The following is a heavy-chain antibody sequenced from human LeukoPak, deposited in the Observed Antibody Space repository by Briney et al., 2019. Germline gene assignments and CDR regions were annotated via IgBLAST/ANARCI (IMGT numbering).Heavy chain of an antibody. CDR2: ISAYNGNT. Sequence: GASVKVSCKASGYTFTSYGISWVRQAPGQGLEWMGWISAYNGNTNYAQKLQGRVTMTTDTSTSTAYMELRSLRSDDTAEYYCARAKRPYYYDSSGSNWFDPWGQGTLVTVSS. V-gene: IGHV1-18*01. J-gene: IGHJ5*02. CDR1: GYTFTSYG. CDR3: ARAKRPYYYDSSGSNWFDP. D-gene: IGHD3-22*01.